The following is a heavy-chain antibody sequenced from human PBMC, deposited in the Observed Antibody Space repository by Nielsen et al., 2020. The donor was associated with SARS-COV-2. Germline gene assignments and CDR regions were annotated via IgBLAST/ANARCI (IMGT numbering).Heavy chain of an antibody. CDR3: ARIQLELRLFYFYYSMDV. J-gene: IGHJ6*03. V-gene: IGHV2-26*01. Sequence: SGPTLVKPTETLTLTCTVSGFSLSNARMGVGWIRQPPGRALESLAHIFSNDAKSYSTSLKSRLTISKDTSKSQVVLTMTNMDPVDTATYYCARIQLELRLFYFYYSMDVWGKGTTVTVSS. CDR1: GFSLSNARMG. CDR2: IFSNDAK. D-gene: IGHD1-7*01.